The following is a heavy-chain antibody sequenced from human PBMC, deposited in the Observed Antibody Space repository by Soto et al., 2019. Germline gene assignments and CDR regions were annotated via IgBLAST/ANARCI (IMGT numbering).Heavy chain of an antibody. D-gene: IGHD5-12*01. J-gene: IGHJ4*02. Sequence: GGSLRLSCAASGFTFSSYAMGWVCQAPGKGLEWVSAISGSGGSTYYADSVKGRFTISRDNSKNTLYLQMNSLRAEDTAAYYCAKLVQPWLRSHFDYWGQGTLVTVSS. CDR1: GFTFSSYA. V-gene: IGHV3-23*01. CDR3: AKLVQPWLRSHFDY. CDR2: ISGSGGST.